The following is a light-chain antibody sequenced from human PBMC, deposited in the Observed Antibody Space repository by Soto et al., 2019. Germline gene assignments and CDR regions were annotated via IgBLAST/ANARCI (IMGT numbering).Light chain of an antibody. Sequence: DAVITQSPLSLPVTLGQPASISCSSSQRLVYSDGKTYLNWFQQRPGQSPRRLIYKVSNRDSGVPDRFSGSGSGSDFTLEISRVEAEDVGIYYCMQGSFCPWTFGQGTKVDIK. J-gene: IGKJ1*01. CDR2: KVS. CDR3: MQGSFCPWT. CDR1: QRLVYSDGKTY. V-gene: IGKV2-30*01.